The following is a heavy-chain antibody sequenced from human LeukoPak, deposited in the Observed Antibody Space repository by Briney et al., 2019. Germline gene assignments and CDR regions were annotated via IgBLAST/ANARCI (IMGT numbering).Heavy chain of an antibody. CDR1: GGSISGYY. D-gene: IGHD1-26*01. CDR3: ARGFLSLVGANDAFDI. V-gene: IGHV4-4*07. Sequence: SETLSLTCTVSGGSISGYYWTWIRRSAGKGLEWIGHIYSTGTNNYNPSLRSRVTLSVDTSKNQFSLKLRSVTAADTAVYYCARGFLSLVGANDAFDIWGQGTMVTVSS. CDR2: IYSTGTN. J-gene: IGHJ3*02.